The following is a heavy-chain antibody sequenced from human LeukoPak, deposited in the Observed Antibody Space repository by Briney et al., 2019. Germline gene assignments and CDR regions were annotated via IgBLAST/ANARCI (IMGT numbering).Heavy chain of an antibody. J-gene: IGHJ4*02. CDR2: ISSSGSTI. Sequence: GGSLRLSCAASGFTFSDYYMSWIRQAPGKGLEWVSYISSSGSTIYYADSVKGRFTISRDNAKNSLYLQMNSLRAEDTAVYYCARDYSSSWYYFDYWGQGTLVTVSS. D-gene: IGHD6-13*01. V-gene: IGHV3-11*04. CDR3: ARDYSSSWYYFDY. CDR1: GFTFSDYY.